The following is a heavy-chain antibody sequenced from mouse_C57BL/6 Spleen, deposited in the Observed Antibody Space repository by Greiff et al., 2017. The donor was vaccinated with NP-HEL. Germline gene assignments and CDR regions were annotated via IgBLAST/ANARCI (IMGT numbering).Heavy chain of an antibody. Sequence: QVQLQQPGAELVKPGASVKLSCKASGYTFTSYWMHWVKQRPGQGLEWIGMIHPNSGSTNYNEKFKSKATLTVGKSSSKAYMQLSSLTSEDYAVYSCARRPGRSPFDYWGQGTTLTVSS. CDR1: GYTFTSYW. J-gene: IGHJ2*01. CDR3: ARRPGRSPFDY. CDR2: IHPNSGST. V-gene: IGHV1-64*01. D-gene: IGHD1-1*01.